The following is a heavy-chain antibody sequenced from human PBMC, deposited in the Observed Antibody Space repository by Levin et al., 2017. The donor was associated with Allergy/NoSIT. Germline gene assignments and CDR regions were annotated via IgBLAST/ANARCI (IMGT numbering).Heavy chain of an antibody. V-gene: IGHV3-9*01. Sequence: SCAASGFTFDDYAMHWVRQAPGKGLEWVSGISWNSGSIGYADSVKGRFTISRDNAKNSLYLQMNSLRAEDTALYYCAKDLPGIAVIWGQGTLVTVSS. CDR1: GFTFDDYA. CDR3: AKDLPGIAVI. J-gene: IGHJ4*02. D-gene: IGHD6-19*01. CDR2: ISWNSGSI.